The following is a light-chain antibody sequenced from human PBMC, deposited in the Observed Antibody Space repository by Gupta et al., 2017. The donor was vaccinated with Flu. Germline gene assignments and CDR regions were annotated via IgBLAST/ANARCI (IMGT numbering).Light chain of an antibody. CDR2: GKN. J-gene: IGLJ1*01. Sequence: AKTIRSTRKGDGIGGYFANWYQQRPGQAPRLVIYGKNRRPSGIPDRFSGSSSGNTASLTITRAQAEDEADYFCNSRDTDVAHYVFGPGTKVTVL. CDR3: NSRDTDVAHYV. CDR1: GIGGYF. V-gene: IGLV3-19*01.